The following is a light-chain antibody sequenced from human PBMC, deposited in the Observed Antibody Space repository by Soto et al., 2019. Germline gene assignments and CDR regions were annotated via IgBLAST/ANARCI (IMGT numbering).Light chain of an antibody. Sequence: EIEMTQSPATLSLSPGERATLTCRASQGVSSCLAWYQHKPGRPPKLLIHAASSMESGVPSRFSGSGSGTDFTLTISSLQPEDFATYYCQQSTSLPLTFGGGTKVEIK. CDR1: QGVSSC. V-gene: IGKV1-12*01. CDR2: AAS. CDR3: QQSTSLPLT. J-gene: IGKJ4*01.